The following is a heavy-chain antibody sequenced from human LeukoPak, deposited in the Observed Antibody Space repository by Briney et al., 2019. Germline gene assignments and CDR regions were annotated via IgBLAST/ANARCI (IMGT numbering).Heavy chain of an antibody. D-gene: IGHD5-24*01. J-gene: IGHJ3*02. V-gene: IGHV3-48*04. CDR3: ARDPEMATTRGAFDI. CDR1: GFTFSSYS. Sequence: GSLRLSCAASGFTFSSYSMNWVRQAPGKGLEWVSYISSSSSTIYYADSVKGRFTISRDNAKNSLYLQMNSLRAEDTAVYYCARDPEMATTRGAFDIWGQGTMVTVSS. CDR2: ISSSSSTI.